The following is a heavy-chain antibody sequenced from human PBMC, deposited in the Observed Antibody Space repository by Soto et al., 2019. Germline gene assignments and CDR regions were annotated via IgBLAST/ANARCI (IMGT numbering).Heavy chain of an antibody. D-gene: IGHD1-1*01. Sequence: EVQLVESGGGLVQPGGSLRLSCAASGFALSTSRMHWVRQAPGKGLVWVSHIDADGTTANYADSVKGRFTISSDHAMNSVYLQMTSMRADDTAVYCCARDPGGNWNPNFDYLGQGTLVNVSS. J-gene: IGHJ4*02. V-gene: IGHV3-74*01. CDR3: ARDPGGNWNPNFDY. CDR2: IDADGTTA. CDR1: GFALSTSR.